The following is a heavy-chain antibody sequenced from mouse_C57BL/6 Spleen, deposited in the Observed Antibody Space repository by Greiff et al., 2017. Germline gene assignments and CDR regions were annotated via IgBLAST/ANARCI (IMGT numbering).Heavy chain of an antibody. V-gene: IGHV1-53*01. CDR3: ARGCMTTVVADIDY. D-gene: IGHD1-1*01. Sequence: QVQLQQPGTELVKPGASVKLSCTASGYTFTSYWMHRVKQRPGQGLEWVGNINPSNGGTNYNEKFKCKATLTVDNSSSTAYMQLSSLTSEDTAVYYCARGCMTTVVADIDYWGQGTTLTVSS. CDR1: GYTFTSYW. CDR2: INPSNGGT. J-gene: IGHJ2*01.